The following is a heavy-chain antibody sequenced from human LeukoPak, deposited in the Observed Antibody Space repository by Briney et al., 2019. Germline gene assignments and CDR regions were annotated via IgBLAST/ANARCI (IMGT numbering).Heavy chain of an antibody. V-gene: IGHV3-72*01. Sequence: PGGSLRHSCAGAGFSISDHHMDWVRQAPGKGLEWVGRSATTKPNSCTTQYAASVRGRFTISRDDSQNSLYLQLNSLKTEDTAVYYCVRVVTKGSGWYHFDNWGLGTLVTVSS. D-gene: IGHD6-13*01. CDR3: VRVVTKGSGWYHFDN. CDR2: SATTKPNSCTT. J-gene: IGHJ4*02. CDR1: GFSISDHH.